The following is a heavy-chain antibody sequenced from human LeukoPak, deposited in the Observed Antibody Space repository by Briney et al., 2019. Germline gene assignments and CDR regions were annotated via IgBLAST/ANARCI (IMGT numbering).Heavy chain of an antibody. V-gene: IGHV4-59*01. J-gene: IGHJ4*02. D-gene: IGHD1-26*01. Sequence: PSETLSLTCTVSGGSISSYYWSWIRQPPGKGLEWIGYIYYSGSTNYNPSLKSRVTISVDTSKNQFSLKLSSVTAADTAVYYCARSPGIVGATELDYWGQGTLVTVS. CDR3: ARSPGIVGATELDY. CDR1: GGSISSYY. CDR2: IYYSGST.